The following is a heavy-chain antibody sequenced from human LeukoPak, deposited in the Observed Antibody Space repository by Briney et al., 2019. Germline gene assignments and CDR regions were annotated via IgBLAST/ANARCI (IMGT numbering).Heavy chain of an antibody. J-gene: IGHJ4*02. CDR3: ARSQGNILTGHFDY. CDR2: IYYSGST. V-gene: IGHV4-59*01. D-gene: IGHD3-9*01. CDR1: GGSISSYY. Sequence: SETLSLTCTVSGGSISSYYWSWIRQPPGKGLEWIGYIYYSGSTNYNPSLKSRVTISVDTSKNQFSLKLSSVTAADTAVYYCARSQGNILTGHFDYWGQGTLATVSS.